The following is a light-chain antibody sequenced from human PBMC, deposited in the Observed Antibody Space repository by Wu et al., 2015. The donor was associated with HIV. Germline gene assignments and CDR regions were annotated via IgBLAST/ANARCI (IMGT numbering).Light chain of an antibody. V-gene: IGKV3-11*01. CDR1: QSVSRY. Sequence: EIVLTQSPATLSLSPGERATLSCRASQSVSRYLAWYQQKPGQAPRLLIYDASNRATGIPDRFSGSGSGTDFTLTISSLEPEDFAVYYCQHRSNWPTFGQGTKVGNPT. CDR3: QHRSNWPT. J-gene: IGKJ1*01. CDR2: DAS.